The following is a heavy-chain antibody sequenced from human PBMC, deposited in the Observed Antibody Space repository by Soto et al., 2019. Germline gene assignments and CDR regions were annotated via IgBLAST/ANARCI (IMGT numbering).Heavy chain of an antibody. J-gene: IGHJ4*02. CDR1: GRYVTNSSYY. Sequence: SETLSLTCTFSGRYVTNSSYYWGWIRQSPGKGLERIGSVYYRGRSYSKSSVKSRVTISVDTSKNRFSLSLNSVTASDTAVYFCVSQRTTVPTQAYFDYWGPGALVTVSS. D-gene: IGHD4-17*01. CDR2: VYYRGRS. V-gene: IGHV4-39*01. CDR3: VSQRTTVPTQAYFDY.